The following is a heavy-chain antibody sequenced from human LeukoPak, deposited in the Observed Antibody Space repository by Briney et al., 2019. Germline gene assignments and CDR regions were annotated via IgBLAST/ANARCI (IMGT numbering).Heavy chain of an antibody. J-gene: IGHJ4*02. CDR1: GFTFTNAW. CDR2: IKSKTDGGTT. V-gene: IGHV3-15*01. CDR3: TTDGIVWNENYYFDY. Sequence: GGSLRLSCSASGFTFTNAWMSWVRQAPGKGLEWVGRIKSKTDGGTTDYAAPVKGRFTISRDDSKNTLYLQMNSLKTEDTAVYYCTTDGIVWNENYYFDYWGQGTLVTVSS. D-gene: IGHD1-1*01.